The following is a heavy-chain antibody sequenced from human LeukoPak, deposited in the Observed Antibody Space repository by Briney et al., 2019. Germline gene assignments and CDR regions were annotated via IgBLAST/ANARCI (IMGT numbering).Heavy chain of an antibody. V-gene: IGHV3-30*18. CDR2: ISYDGSNK. CDR1: GFTFSSYG. D-gene: IGHD3-22*01. CDR3: AKDYYDSSGYYYSSAVDY. J-gene: IGHJ4*02. Sequence: PGGSLRLSCAASGFTFSSYGMHWVRQAPGKGLEWVAVISYDGSNKYYADSVKGRFTISRDNSKNTLYLQMNSLRAEDTAVYYCAKDYYDSSGYYYSSAVDYWGQGTLVTVSS.